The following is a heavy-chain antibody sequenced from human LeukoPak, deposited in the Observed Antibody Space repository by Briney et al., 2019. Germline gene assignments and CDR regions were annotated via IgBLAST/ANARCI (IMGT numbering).Heavy chain of an antibody. J-gene: IGHJ4*02. D-gene: IGHD6-19*01. V-gene: IGHV4-38-2*01. Sequence: KASETLSLTCDVSGYSIRGGYFWGWIRQPPGMGLEWIGSTAHRGNTYYNPSLKGRVSISTDGSKNQFSLSLTSVTAADTATYYCTRVTRNSGWFFDYWGPGTLATVYS. CDR1: GYSIRGGYF. CDR2: TAHRGNT. CDR3: TRVTRNSGWFFDY.